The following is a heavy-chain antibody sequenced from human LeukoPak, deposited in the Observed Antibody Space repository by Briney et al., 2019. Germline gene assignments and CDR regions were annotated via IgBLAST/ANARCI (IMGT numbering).Heavy chain of an antibody. V-gene: IGHV3-23*01. CDR1: GFTFSSYA. CDR3: AKEYYDFWSGPHAFDI. Sequence: AGGSLRLSRAASGFTFSSYATSLVRQAPGKGLEWVSAISGSGGSTYYADSVKGRFTISRDNSKNTLYLQMNSLRAEDTAVYYCAKEYYDFWSGPHAFDIWGQGTMVTVSS. CDR2: ISGSGGST. J-gene: IGHJ3*02. D-gene: IGHD3-3*01.